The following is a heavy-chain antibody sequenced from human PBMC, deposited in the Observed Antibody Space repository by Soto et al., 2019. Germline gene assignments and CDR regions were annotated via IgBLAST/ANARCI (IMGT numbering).Heavy chain of an antibody. CDR1: GYTFSSSR. CDR2: ISVYNGNT. Sequence: QVQLVQSGAQVKKPGASVKVSCKASGYTFSSSRISWVRQAPGQGLECMGWISVYNGNTNYAQTLQGRVTMSTDTSTGTAYMELRSLRSDDTAVYYCARNASGGFDSWGQGTLVTVSS. V-gene: IGHV1-18*01. D-gene: IGHD3-16*01. CDR3: ARNASGGFDS. J-gene: IGHJ4*02.